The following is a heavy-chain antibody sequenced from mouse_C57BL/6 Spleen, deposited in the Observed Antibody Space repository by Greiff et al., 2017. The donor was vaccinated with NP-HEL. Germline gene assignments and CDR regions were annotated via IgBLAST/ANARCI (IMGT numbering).Heavy chain of an antibody. V-gene: IGHV1-53*01. CDR1: GYTFTSYW. CDR2: INPSNGGT. CDR3: ARSRYYGSSPYYYAMDY. D-gene: IGHD1-1*01. J-gene: IGHJ4*01. Sequence: VKLQQPGTELVKPGASVKLSCKASGYTFTSYWMHWVKQRPGQGLEWIGNINPSNGGTNYNEKFKSKATLTVDKSSSTAYMQLSSLTSEDSAVYYCARSRYYGSSPYYYAMDYWGQGTSVTVSS.